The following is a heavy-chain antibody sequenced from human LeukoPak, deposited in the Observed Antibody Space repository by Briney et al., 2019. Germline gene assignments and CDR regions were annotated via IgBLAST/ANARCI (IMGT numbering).Heavy chain of an antibody. CDR2: ITSSGGST. J-gene: IGHJ3*02. V-gene: IGHV3-64D*06. CDR3: VKVGSSATVVNAFHI. D-gene: IGHD4-23*01. Sequence: GGSLRLSCSASGFAFSSYAMHWVRQAPGKGLEYVSAITSSGGSTYHTDSVKGRFTISIDNSKNTLYLQMSSLRAEDTAVYYCVKVGSSATVVNAFHIWGQGTMVTVSS. CDR1: GFAFSSYA.